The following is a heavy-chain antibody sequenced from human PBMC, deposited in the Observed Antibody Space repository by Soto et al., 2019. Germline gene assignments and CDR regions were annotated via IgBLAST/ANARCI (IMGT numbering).Heavy chain of an antibody. Sequence: EVQLLESGGGLVQPGGSLRLSCAASGFTFSSYDMTWVRQAPGKGLEWVSLISGSGDRTYYADSVKGRFTISRDNSMNTLYLQMNNLSADDTAVYYCAKATFPGGNALFDCWGQGPLVTVSS. V-gene: IGHV3-23*01. CDR1: GFTFSSYD. J-gene: IGHJ4*02. CDR2: ISGSGDRT. CDR3: AKATFPGGNALFDC. D-gene: IGHD2-15*01.